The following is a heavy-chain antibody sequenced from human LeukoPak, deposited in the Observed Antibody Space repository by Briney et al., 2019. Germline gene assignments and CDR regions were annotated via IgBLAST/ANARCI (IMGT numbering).Heavy chain of an antibody. V-gene: IGHV4-34*01. CDR2: INHSGST. D-gene: IGHD2-2*01. CDR3: ARGHQKGYCSSTSCYANDY. Sequence: SETLSLTRAGYGGAFSGYYWSWIRPPPGKGLEWVGGINHSGSTNYNPSLKSRVTISVDTSKNQFSLKLSSVTAADTAVYYCARGHQKGYCSSTSCYANDYWGQGTLVTVSS. CDR1: GGAFSGYY. J-gene: IGHJ4*02.